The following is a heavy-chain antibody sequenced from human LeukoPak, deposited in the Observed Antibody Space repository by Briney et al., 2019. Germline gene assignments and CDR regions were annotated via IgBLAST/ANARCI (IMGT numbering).Heavy chain of an antibody. Sequence: GGSLRLSCAASGFTFSSYSMNWVRQAPGKGLEWVSSISTGSTYIYYADSVKGRFTISRDNAKNSLYLQMNSLRAEDTAVYYCAKEASSGPLDYWGQGTLVTVSS. D-gene: IGHD2-15*01. CDR2: ISTGSTYI. J-gene: IGHJ4*02. V-gene: IGHV3-21*01. CDR3: AKEASSGPLDY. CDR1: GFTFSSYS.